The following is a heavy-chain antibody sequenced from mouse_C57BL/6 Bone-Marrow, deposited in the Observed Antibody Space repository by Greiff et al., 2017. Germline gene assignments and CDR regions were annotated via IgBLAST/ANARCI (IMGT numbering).Heavy chain of an antibody. CDR3: ARDGVVEDYAMDY. J-gene: IGHJ4*01. V-gene: IGHV1-64*01. D-gene: IGHD1-1*01. CDR2: IHPNSGST. CDR1: GYTFTSYW. Sequence: QVQLQQPGAELVKPGASVKLSCKASGYTFTSYWMHWVKQRPGQGLEWIGMIHPNSGSTNYNEKFKSKATLTVDKSSSTAYMQLSSLTSEDSAVYYCARDGVVEDYAMDYWGQGTSVTVSS.